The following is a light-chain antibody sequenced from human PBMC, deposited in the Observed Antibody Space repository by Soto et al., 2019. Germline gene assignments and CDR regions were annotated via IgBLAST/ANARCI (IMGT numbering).Light chain of an antibody. V-gene: IGKV3-20*01. J-gene: IGKJ4*01. CDR2: GSS. CDR1: QGVSSSY. Sequence: EIVLTQSPGTLSLSPGERATLSCRASQGVSSSYLAWYQQKPGQPPRLLIYGSSSRATGIPDRFSGSGYGTDFTLTITRLEPEDFAVYYCQHYRTSFVVGTQVEIK. CDR3: QHYRTS.